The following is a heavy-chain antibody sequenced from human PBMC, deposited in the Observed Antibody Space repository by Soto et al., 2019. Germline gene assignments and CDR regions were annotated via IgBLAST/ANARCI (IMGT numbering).Heavy chain of an antibody. V-gene: IGHV4-31*03. D-gene: IGHD5-18*01. CDR2: IYYSGST. CDR3: ARQGYRYGQGLDY. J-gene: IGHJ4*02. CDR1: GGSISSGSYY. Sequence: QVQLQESGPGLVKPSQTLSLTCTVSGGSISSGSYYWSWIRQLPGKGLEWIGYIYYSGSTYYNPSLKSRVTISVDTSKKQFSLKLSSVTAADTAVYYCARQGYRYGQGLDYWGQGTLVIVSS.